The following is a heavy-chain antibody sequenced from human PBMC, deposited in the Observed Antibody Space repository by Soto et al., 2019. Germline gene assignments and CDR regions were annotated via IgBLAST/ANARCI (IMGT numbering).Heavy chain of an antibody. V-gene: IGHV3-15*01. CDR3: TTDDPINKN. J-gene: IGHJ4*02. CDR1: GFTFSNAW. Sequence: EVQLVESGGGLVKPGASIRLSCAASGFTFSNAWMSWVRQAPGKGLEWVGRIKSKIDGGTTDYAAPVKGRFTISRDDSKNTVYLQMNSLKTEDTAVYYCTTDDPINKNWGQGTLVTVSS. CDR2: IKSKIDGGTT.